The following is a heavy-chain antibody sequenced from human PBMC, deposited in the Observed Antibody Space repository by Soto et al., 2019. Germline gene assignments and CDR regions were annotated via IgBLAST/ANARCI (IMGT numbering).Heavy chain of an antibody. CDR2: ISGSGGST. CDR1: GFTFSSYA. D-gene: IGHD6-13*01. Sequence: GGSLRLSCAASGFTFSSYAMSWVRQAPGKGLEWVSAISGSGGSTYYADSVKGRFTISRENSKNTLYLQMNSLRAEDTAVYYCAKDSPRQYSSSWPTNAFDIWGQGTMVTVSS. CDR3: AKDSPRQYSSSWPTNAFDI. V-gene: IGHV3-23*01. J-gene: IGHJ3*02.